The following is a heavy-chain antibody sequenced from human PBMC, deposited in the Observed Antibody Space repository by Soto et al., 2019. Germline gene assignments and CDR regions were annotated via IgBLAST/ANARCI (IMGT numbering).Heavy chain of an antibody. CDR2: IYYTGYT. J-gene: IGHJ2*01. V-gene: IGHV4-39*01. CDR1: GGPISSSSYY. D-gene: IGHD5-18*01. CDR3: ARSAIATHWFFDL. Sequence: KPSETLSLTCSVSGGPISSSSYYWGWIRQAPGKGLEWLATIYYTGYTYHNPSLKSHVTISVDTSKDQFSLELTSVTAADTALYYCARSAIATHWFFDLWGRGTLVTVSS.